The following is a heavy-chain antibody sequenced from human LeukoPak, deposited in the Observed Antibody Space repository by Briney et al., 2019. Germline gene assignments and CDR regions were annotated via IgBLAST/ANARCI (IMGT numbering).Heavy chain of an antibody. V-gene: IGHV3-30*18. Sequence: RTGRSLRLSCAASGFSFTSYAMHWVRQAPGKGLEWVAVISFDGNHKYYADSVKGQFIISRDNSKNTLYLQMNSLRAEDTAVYYCAKREDYGSGSYKGLDPWGQGTLVTVSS. CDR2: ISFDGNHK. D-gene: IGHD3-10*01. CDR1: GFSFTSYA. J-gene: IGHJ5*02. CDR3: AKREDYGSGSYKGLDP.